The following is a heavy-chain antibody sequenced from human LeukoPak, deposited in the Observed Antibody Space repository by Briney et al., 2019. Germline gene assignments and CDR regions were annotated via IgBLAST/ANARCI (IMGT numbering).Heavy chain of an antibody. CDR1: GFTFSSYA. J-gene: IGHJ4*02. V-gene: IGHV3-66*02. D-gene: IGHD3-3*01. CDR2: IYSGGST. Sequence: PGGSLRLSCAASGFTFSSYAMSWVRQAPGKGLEWVSVIYSGGSTYYADSVKGRFTISRDNSKNTLYLQMNSLRAEDTAVYYCARGNYDFWSGYYRPPDYWGQGTLVTVSS. CDR3: ARGNYDFWSGYYRPPDY.